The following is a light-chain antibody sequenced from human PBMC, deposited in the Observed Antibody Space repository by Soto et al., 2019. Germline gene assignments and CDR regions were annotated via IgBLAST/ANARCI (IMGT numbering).Light chain of an antibody. Sequence: QSVLTQPPSASGTPGQRVTISCSGSSANIGSNTVNWYQQLPGTAPKLLIYSNDQRHSGVPDRFSGSKSGTSASLAISGLQSEDEADYSCSAWDDSLNGWVFGGGTKLTVL. CDR1: SANIGSNT. J-gene: IGLJ3*02. CDR3: SAWDDSLNGWV. CDR2: SND. V-gene: IGLV1-44*01.